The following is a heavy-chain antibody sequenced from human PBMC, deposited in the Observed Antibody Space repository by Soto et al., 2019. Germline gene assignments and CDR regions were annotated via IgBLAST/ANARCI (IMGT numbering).Heavy chain of an antibody. V-gene: IGHV5-51*01. CDR1: GYSFTSYW. Sequence: RGESLKISCKGSGYSFTSYWIGWVRQMPGKGLEWVGIIYPGDSDTRYSPSFQGQVTISADKSISTAYLQWSSLKASDTAMYYCARVYSSSSYYYYYYGMDVWGQGTTVT. CDR3: ARVYSSSSYYYYYYGMDV. J-gene: IGHJ6*02. CDR2: IYPGDSDT. D-gene: IGHD6-6*01.